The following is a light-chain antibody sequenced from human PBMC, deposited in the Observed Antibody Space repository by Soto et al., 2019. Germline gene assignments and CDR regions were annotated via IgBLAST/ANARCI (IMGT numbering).Light chain of an antibody. J-gene: IGLJ3*02. V-gene: IGLV2-23*01. Sequence: QSALTQPASVSGSPGQSITMSCTGTGSDVGSYKVVSWYQQYPGKAPKLMIYEGNKRPSGVSNRFFGSKSGNTASLTISGLQAEDEADYYCCLYAGSSTWVFGGGTKLTVL. CDR2: EGN. CDR3: CLYAGSSTWV. CDR1: GSDVGSYKV.